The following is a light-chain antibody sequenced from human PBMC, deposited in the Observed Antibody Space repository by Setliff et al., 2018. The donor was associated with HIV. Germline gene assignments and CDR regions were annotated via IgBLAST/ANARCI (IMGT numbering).Light chain of an antibody. Sequence: QSVLTQPASVSGTLGQSLTISCIDTNSDIGGYNYVSWYQHQPGKVPTLIISQVTNRSSGISNRFSGSRSGVTASLTIAGLQTDDEGDYYCSSYTTRKIVIFGGGTKVTVL. V-gene: IGLV2-14*01. J-gene: IGLJ2*01. CDR2: QVT. CDR3: SSYTTRKIVI. CDR1: NSDIGGYNY.